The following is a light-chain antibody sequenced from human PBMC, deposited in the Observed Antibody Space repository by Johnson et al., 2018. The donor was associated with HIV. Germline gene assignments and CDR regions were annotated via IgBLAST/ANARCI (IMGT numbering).Light chain of an antibody. Sequence: HSVLTQPPSVSAATGQKVTISCSGSSSNIGNNYVSWYQQVPGTAPKLLIYENNKRPSGIPDRFSGSKSGTSATLGITGLQTGDEADYYCGTWDSSLGVFGTGTKGTVL. CDR3: GTWDSSLGV. CDR2: ENN. CDR1: SSNIGNNY. J-gene: IGLJ1*01. V-gene: IGLV1-51*02.